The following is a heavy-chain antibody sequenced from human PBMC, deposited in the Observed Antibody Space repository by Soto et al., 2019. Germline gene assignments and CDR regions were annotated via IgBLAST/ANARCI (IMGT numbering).Heavy chain of an antibody. CDR3: ARDEGSGGKGGACEI. J-gene: IGHJ3*02. CDR1: VFTLGTYA. Sequence: PGGSVRLSCASSVFTLGTYAMHCVRHSPGKGLEWMSFIAYDGGHTKYADSVKGRFTISRDNSKNTLDLQMNSLRGEDTAVYYCARDEGSGGKGGACEIWGEGTMVIVSS. CDR2: IAYDGGHT. V-gene: IGHV3-30*02. D-gene: IGHD2-15*01.